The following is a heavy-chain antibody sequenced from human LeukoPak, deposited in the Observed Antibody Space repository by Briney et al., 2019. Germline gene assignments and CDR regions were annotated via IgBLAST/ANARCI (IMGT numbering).Heavy chain of an antibody. D-gene: IGHD6-19*01. J-gene: IGHJ4*02. V-gene: IGHV4-59*01. CDR2: IYYSGST. Sequence: SETLSLTCTVSGVTISSYYRSWVRQPPGKGLEWMGYIYYSGSTNYNPSLKSRVSISVDTSKIQFSLKLSSVTAADTAVYYCARGFIAVAGPYFDYWGQGTLVTVSS. CDR1: GVTISSYY. CDR3: ARGFIAVAGPYFDY.